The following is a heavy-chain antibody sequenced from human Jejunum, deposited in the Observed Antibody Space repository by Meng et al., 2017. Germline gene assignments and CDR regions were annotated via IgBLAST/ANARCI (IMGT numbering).Heavy chain of an antibody. CDR2: INVSGST. Sequence: QVKLKQWGAGLLKPSETLSLTCAVYGGSISHYYWTWIRQPPGQGLEWIGEINVSGSTNYNTSLKSRVTISVDTSKSQFYLRVSSVTAADTAVYYCARGNEYSNYGADFWGQGTLVTVSS. V-gene: IGHV4-34*01. CDR3: ARGNEYSNYGADF. CDR1: GGSISHYY. J-gene: IGHJ4*02. D-gene: IGHD4-11*01.